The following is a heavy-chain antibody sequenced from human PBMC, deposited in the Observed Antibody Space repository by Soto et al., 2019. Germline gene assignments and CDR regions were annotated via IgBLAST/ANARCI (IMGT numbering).Heavy chain of an antibody. CDR2: ISSNGVST. J-gene: IGHJ4*02. V-gene: IGHV3-64D*06. D-gene: IGHD2-2*01. CDR1: GFTCISYA. CDR3: VTDIKYQPPDY. Sequence: GALRVSCSASGFTCISYAMHWVRQAPGKGLEYVSAISSNGVSTYYADSVKGRFTISRDNSKNTLYLQMSSLRAEDTAVYYCVTDIKYQPPDYWGRGTLVTVSS.